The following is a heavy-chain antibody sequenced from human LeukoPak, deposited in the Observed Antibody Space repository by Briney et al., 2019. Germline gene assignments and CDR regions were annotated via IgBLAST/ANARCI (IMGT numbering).Heavy chain of an antibody. CDR3: AKDPRDGYNGNYFDY. CDR2: ISYDGSNK. CDR1: GFTFSSYG. J-gene: IGHJ4*02. V-gene: IGHV3-30*18. Sequence: GRSLRLSCAASGFTFSSYGMHWVRQAPGKGLEWVAVISYDGSNKYYADSVKGRFTISRDNSKNTLYLQMNSLRAEDTAVYYCAKDPRDGYNGNYFDYWGQGTLVTVSS. D-gene: IGHD5-24*01.